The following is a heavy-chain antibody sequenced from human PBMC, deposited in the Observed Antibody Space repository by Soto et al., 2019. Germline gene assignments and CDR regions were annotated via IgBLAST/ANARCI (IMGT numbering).Heavy chain of an antibody. CDR3: AQRRYGSGSPPFDY. CDR1: GFSLSTSGVG. D-gene: IGHD3-10*01. J-gene: IGHJ4*02. CDR2: IYWDYDI. V-gene: IGHV2-5*02. Sequence: SGPTLVNPTQTLTLTCTFSGFSLSTSGVGVGWIRQPPGTALEWLALIYWDYDIRYSPSLKSRLTITKDTSKNQVVLTMTNMDPLDTSIYYCAQRRYGSGSPPFDYWGQGTLVTVSS.